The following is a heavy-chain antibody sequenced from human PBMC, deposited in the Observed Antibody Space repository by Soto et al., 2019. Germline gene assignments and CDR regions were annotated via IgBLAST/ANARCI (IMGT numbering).Heavy chain of an antibody. CDR1: GFTFSDYY. D-gene: IGHD3-22*01. J-gene: IGHJ4*02. CDR3: AGASAKVYYYDSSALPDY. V-gene: IGHV3-11*06. Sequence: QVQLVESGGGLVKPGGSLRLSCAASGFTFSDYYFNWIRQAPGKGLEWVSYISRRNNYRNYTDSVKGRFTISRDNTKNSLFLLMNSLRAEDTAVYYCAGASAKVYYYDSSALPDYWGQGTLVTVSS. CDR2: ISRRNNYR.